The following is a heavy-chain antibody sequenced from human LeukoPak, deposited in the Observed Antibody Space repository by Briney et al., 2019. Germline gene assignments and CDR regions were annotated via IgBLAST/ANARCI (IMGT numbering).Heavy chain of an antibody. CDR1: GVSISSGGYS. Sequence: SQTLSLTCAVSGVSISSGGYSWSWIRQPPGKGLEWIGYIYHSGSTYYNPSLKSRVTISVDRSKNQFSLKLSSVTAADTAVYYCARVEGSSWSYFDYWGQGTLVTVSS. V-gene: IGHV4-30-2*01. CDR3: ARVEGSSWSYFDY. J-gene: IGHJ4*02. D-gene: IGHD6-13*01. CDR2: IYHSGST.